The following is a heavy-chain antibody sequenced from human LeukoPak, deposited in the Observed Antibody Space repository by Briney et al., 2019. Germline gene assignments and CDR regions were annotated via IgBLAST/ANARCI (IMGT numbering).Heavy chain of an antibody. Sequence: ASVKVSCKASGYTFTGYYMHWVRQAPGQGLEWMGWINPNSGGTNYAQKFQGRVTMTRDTSISTVYMELSRLRSEDTAVYYCAAGYCSSTSCSGAFDIWGQGTMVTVSS. CDR1: GYTFTGYY. V-gene: IGHV1-2*02. CDR3: AAGYCSSTSCSGAFDI. CDR2: INPNSGGT. D-gene: IGHD2-2*01. J-gene: IGHJ3*02.